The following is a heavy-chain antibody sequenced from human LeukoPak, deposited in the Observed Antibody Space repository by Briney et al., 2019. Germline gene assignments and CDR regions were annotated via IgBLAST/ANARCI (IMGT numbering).Heavy chain of an antibody. Sequence: GGSLRLSCAASGFTFSSYEMNWVRQAPGKGLEWVSYISSSGSTIYYADSVKGRFTISRDNAKNSLYLLMNSLRAEDTAVYYCARGGDIVVVPAAMQGAYNWFDPWGQGTLVTVSS. CDR3: ARGGDIVVVPAAMQGAYNWFDP. CDR1: GFTFSSYE. V-gene: IGHV3-48*03. CDR2: ISSSGSTI. D-gene: IGHD2-2*01. J-gene: IGHJ5*02.